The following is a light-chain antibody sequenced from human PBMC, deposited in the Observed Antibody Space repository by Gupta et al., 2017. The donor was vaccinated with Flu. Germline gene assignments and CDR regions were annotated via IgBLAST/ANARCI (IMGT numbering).Light chain of an antibody. CDR3: QQYGSSPL. Sequence: EIVLTQSPGTLSLSPGERATLSCRASQSVSSSYLAWYQQKPGQAPRLLIYGASSRATGIPDRFSSSGSGTDFTLTISRLEPEDFAVYYCQQYGSSPLFGPGTKVEIK. CDR1: QSVSSSY. V-gene: IGKV3-20*01. J-gene: IGKJ3*01. CDR2: GAS.